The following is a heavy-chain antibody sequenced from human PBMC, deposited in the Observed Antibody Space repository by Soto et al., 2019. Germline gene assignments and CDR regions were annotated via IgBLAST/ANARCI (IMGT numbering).Heavy chain of an antibody. D-gene: IGHD2-15*01. CDR2: ISAYNGNT. CDR1: GYTFTSYG. CDR3: AIYSFYPKGYCSGGSCYAPPDY. Sequence: QVQLVQSGAEVKKPGASVKVSCKASGYTFTSYGIIWVRQAPGQGLEWMGWISAYNGNTNYAQKLQGRVTMTTDTSTSTAYMELRSLRSDDTAVYYCAIYSFYPKGYCSGGSCYAPPDYWGQGTLVTVSS. J-gene: IGHJ4*02. V-gene: IGHV1-18*01.